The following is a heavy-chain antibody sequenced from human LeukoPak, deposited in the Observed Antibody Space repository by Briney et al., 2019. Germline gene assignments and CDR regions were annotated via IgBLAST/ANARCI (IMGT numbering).Heavy chain of an antibody. CDR3: AKDRGRYYDSSGYYWGYYFDS. V-gene: IGHV3-23*01. CDR1: GFTFSTYA. J-gene: IGHJ4*02. CDR2: ISGSGGNT. D-gene: IGHD3-22*01. Sequence: GGSLRLSCAASGFTFSTYAVNWVRQAPGKGLEWVSTISGSGGNTYYADSVKGRFTISRDNSKNTLYLQMSSLRAEDKALYYCAKDRGRYYDSSGYYWGYYFDSWGQGILVTVST.